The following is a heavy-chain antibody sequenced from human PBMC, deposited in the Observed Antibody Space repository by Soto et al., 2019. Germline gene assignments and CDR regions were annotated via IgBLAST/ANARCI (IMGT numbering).Heavy chain of an antibody. CDR1: GGSISSYY. Sequence: SSETLSLTCTVSGGSISSYYWSWIRQPPGKGLEWIGYIYYSGSTYYNPSLKSRVTISVDTSKNQFSLKLSSVTAADTAVYYCARHADYGDGPYFDYWGQGTLVTVSS. D-gene: IGHD4-17*01. J-gene: IGHJ4*02. V-gene: IGHV4-59*08. CDR2: IYYSGST. CDR3: ARHADYGDGPYFDY.